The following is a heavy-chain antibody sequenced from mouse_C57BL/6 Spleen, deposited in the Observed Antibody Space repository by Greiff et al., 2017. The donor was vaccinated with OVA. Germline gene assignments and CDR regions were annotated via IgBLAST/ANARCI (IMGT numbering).Heavy chain of an antibody. V-gene: IGHV2-5*01. CDR2: IWRGGST. CDR3: AKGGYYGYFDY. J-gene: IGHJ2*01. CDR1: GFSLTSYG. Sequence: VKVVESGPGLVQPSQSLSITCTVSGFSLTSYGVHWVRQSPGKGLEWLGVIWRGGSTDYNAAFMSRLSITKDNSKSQVFFKMNSLQADDTAIYYCAKGGYYGYFDYWSQGTTLTVSS. D-gene: IGHD2-3*01.